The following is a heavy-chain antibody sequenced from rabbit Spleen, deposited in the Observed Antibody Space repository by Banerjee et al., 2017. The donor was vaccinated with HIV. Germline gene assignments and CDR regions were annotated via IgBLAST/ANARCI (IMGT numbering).Heavy chain of an antibody. V-gene: IGHV1S7*01. J-gene: IGHJ6*01. CDR1: GFSLSSYY. D-gene: IGHD8-1*01. CDR3: ARDGAGGSYFAL. Sequence: QELVESAGGLVNPGGSLTLTCTASGFSLSSYYMTWVRQAPGKGLEWIGYIDPVFGITYYANWVNGRFSISRENAQNTVFLQMTSLTAADTATYFCARDGAGGSYFALWGPGTLVTVS. CDR2: IDPVFGIT.